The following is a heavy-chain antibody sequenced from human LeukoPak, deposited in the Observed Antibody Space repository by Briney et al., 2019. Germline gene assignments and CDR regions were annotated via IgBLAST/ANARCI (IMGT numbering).Heavy chain of an antibody. V-gene: IGHV3-23*01. J-gene: IGHJ4*02. CDR2: ISGSAGTT. D-gene: IGHD6-6*01. Sequence: GGSLRLSCAASGFTFSSYAMTWVRQAPGKGLEWVSVISGSAGTTYYADSVKGRFTISRDNSTNRLYLQMNSLRAEDTAVYYCAKMSGYGSSSGRGYYFDYWGQGTLVTVSS. CDR1: GFTFSSYA. CDR3: AKMSGYGSSSGRGYYFDY.